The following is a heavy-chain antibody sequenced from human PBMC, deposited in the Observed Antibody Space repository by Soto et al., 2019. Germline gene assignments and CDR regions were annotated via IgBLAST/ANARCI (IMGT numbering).Heavy chain of an antibody. CDR1: GFTFSSYA. CDR2: ISNSGGNT. Sequence: EVQLLESGGGLVQPGGSLRLSCAASGFTFSSYAMSWVRQAPGKGLEWVSAISNSGGNTYYADSVKGRFTISRDNSNNPLYMQMNSLRAEDTAVYDCARRSSGWQGLDYWVQGTLVTVSS. V-gene: IGHV3-23*01. D-gene: IGHD6-19*01. J-gene: IGHJ4*02. CDR3: ARRSSGWQGLDY.